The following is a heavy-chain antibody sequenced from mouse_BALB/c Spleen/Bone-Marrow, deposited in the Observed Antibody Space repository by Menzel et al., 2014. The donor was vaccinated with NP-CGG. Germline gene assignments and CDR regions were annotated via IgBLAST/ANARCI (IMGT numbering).Heavy chain of an antibody. Sequence: EVQLQQSGPELVKPGASVKISCKASGYSFTGYFMNWVMQSHGKSLEWIGRINPYNGDTFYNQKFKGKATLTVDKSSSTAHMELRSLASEDSAVYYCARSGYYGSCYFDYWGQGTTLTVSS. CDR2: INPYNGDT. D-gene: IGHD1-1*01. V-gene: IGHV1-20*02. J-gene: IGHJ2*01. CDR1: GYSFTGYF. CDR3: ARSGYYGSCYFDY.